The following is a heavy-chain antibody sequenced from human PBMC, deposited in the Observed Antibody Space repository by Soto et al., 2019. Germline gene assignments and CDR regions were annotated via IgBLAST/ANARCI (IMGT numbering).Heavy chain of an antibody. V-gene: IGHV1-8*01. J-gene: IGHJ6*02. CDR3: VRGYRGYNPGFYGMDV. D-gene: IGHD5-12*01. CDR2: MNPNSGNT. Sequence: QVLLVQSGAEVKQPGASVMVSCKASGYTFINFDINWVRQTTRQGLEWMGWMNPNSGNTIYAQNFMARVTMTRSTSMTTAYMALSSLVSDDTAVYYCVRGYRGYNPGFYGMDVWGQGTTVTVSS. CDR1: GYTFINFD.